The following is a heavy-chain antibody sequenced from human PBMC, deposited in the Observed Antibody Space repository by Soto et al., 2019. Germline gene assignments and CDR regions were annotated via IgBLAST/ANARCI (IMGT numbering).Heavy chain of an antibody. CDR2: INHSGST. J-gene: IGHJ4*02. Sequence: QVQLQQWGAGLLKPSETLSLTCAVYGGSFSGYYWSWIRQPPGKGLEWIGEINHSGSTNYNPSLKGRVTISVDTSKNQCSLKLSSVTAADTAVYYCARAMTTVTTSNYYFDYLGQGTLVTVSS. D-gene: IGHD4-17*01. CDR1: GGSFSGYY. V-gene: IGHV4-34*01. CDR3: ARAMTTVTTSNYYFDY.